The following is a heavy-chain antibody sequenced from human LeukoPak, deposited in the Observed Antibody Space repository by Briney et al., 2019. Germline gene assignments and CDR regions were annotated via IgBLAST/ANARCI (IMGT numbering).Heavy chain of an antibody. Sequence: GGSLRLSCAASGFTFSSHAMRWVRQAPGEGVEWGSAISGSGGSTYYAASVKGRFTISRDNSKNTLYLQMNSLRAEDTAVYYCAKLPPYSSGWPPDYWGQGTLVTVSS. V-gene: IGHV3-23*01. CDR1: GFTFSSHA. D-gene: IGHD6-19*01. CDR3: AKLPPYSSGWPPDY. CDR2: ISGSGGST. J-gene: IGHJ4*02.